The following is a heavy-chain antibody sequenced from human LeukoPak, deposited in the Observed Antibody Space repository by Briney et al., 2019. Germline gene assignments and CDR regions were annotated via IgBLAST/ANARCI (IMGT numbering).Heavy chain of an antibody. D-gene: IGHD6-19*01. V-gene: IGHV3-23*01. CDR2: ISGGGGST. CDR3: AKPLSVHGSGWYEGYDY. J-gene: IGHJ4*02. CDR1: GFTFSSYA. Sequence: GGSLRLSCAASGFTFSSYAMSWVRQAPGKGLEWVSAISGGGGSTYYADSVKGRFTISRDNSKNTLYLQMNSLRAEDTAVYYCAKPLSVHGSGWYEGYDYWGQGTLVTVSS.